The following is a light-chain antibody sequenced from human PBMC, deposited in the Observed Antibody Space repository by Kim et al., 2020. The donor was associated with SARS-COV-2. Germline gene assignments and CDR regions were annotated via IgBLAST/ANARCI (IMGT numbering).Light chain of an antibody. CDR3: GTWDTRLNIGV. Sequence: GQKVTSPCSGRTSNIGNDYVSWYHQLPGTAPKLLIYANDKRPSGIPDRFSGSKSGTSATLAITGLQTGDEADYFCGTWDTRLNIGVFGGGTQLTVL. V-gene: IGLV1-51*01. J-gene: IGLJ2*01. CDR2: AND. CDR1: TSNIGNDY.